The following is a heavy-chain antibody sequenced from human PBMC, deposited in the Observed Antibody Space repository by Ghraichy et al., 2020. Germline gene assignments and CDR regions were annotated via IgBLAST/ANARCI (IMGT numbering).Heavy chain of an antibody. CDR3: ASYCGGDCYSRLDAFDI. D-gene: IGHD2-21*02. Sequence: SVKVSCKASGGTFSSYAISWVRQAPGQGLEWMGGIIPIFGTANYAQKFQGRVTITADESTSTAYMELSSLRSEDTAVYYCASYCGGDCYSRLDAFDIWGQGTMVTVSS. CDR1: GGTFSSYA. CDR2: IIPIFGTA. J-gene: IGHJ3*02. V-gene: IGHV1-69*13.